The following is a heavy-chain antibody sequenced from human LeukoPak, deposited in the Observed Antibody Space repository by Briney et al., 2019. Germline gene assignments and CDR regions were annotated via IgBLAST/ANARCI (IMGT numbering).Heavy chain of an antibody. D-gene: IGHD6-13*01. Sequence: SETMSLTCTVSGGSISSYYWSWIRQPPGKGLEWIGYIYYSGSTNYNPSLKSRVTISVDTSKNQFSLKLSSVTAADTAVYYCARGSRDSVWFDPWGQGTLVTVSS. J-gene: IGHJ5*02. CDR2: IYYSGST. CDR1: GGSISSYY. V-gene: IGHV4-59*01. CDR3: ARGSRDSVWFDP.